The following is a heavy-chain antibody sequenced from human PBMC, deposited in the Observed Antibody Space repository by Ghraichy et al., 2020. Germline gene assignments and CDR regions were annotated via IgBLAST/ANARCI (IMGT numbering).Heavy chain of an antibody. J-gene: IGHJ6*02. CDR2: ISGSGGST. CDR1: GFTFSSYA. V-gene: IGHV3-23*01. Sequence: GGSLRLSCAASGFTFSSYAMSWVRQAPGKGLEWVSAISGSGGSTYYADSVKGRFTISRDNSKNTLYLQMNSLRAEDTAVYYCAKDQGYSSSWYRNYYGMDVWGQGTTVTVSS. CDR3: AKDQGYSSSWYRNYYGMDV. D-gene: IGHD6-13*01.